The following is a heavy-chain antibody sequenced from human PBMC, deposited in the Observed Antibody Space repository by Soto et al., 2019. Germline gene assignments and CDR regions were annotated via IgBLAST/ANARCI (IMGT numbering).Heavy chain of an antibody. CDR1: SGSISSSSSY. D-gene: IGHD4-4*01. Sequence: QLQLHESGPGLVRPSETLSLTCTVSSGSISSSSSYWGWIRQPPGKGLEWIGSIYYSGNTYYNPSLKSRVTISIDSSKTHFSLKLNSVTTADTAVYYCGAQDYSAKGYYFETWGQGTLVTVSS. CDR3: GAQDYSAKGYYFET. J-gene: IGHJ4*02. CDR2: IYYSGNT. V-gene: IGHV4-39*02.